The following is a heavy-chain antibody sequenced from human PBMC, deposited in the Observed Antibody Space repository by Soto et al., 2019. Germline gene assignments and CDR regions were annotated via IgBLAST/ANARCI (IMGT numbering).Heavy chain of an antibody. CDR2: ISYDGSNK. D-gene: IGHD5-12*01. CDR3: ARDPWMSTYYYYGMDV. V-gene: IGHV3-30-3*01. Sequence: QVQLVESGGGVVQPGRSLRLSCAASGFTFSSYAMHWVRQAPGKGLEWVAVISYDGSNKYYADSVKGRSTISRDNSKNTLYLQMNSLRAEDTAVYYCARDPWMSTYYYYGMDVWGQGTTVTVSS. J-gene: IGHJ6*02. CDR1: GFTFSSYA.